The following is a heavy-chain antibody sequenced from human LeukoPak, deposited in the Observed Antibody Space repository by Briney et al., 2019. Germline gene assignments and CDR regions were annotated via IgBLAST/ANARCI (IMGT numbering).Heavy chain of an antibody. CDR2: IGYDGIEK. J-gene: IGHJ4*02. V-gene: IGHV3-30-3*01. CDR3: ARDPRTGPPDYFDF. Sequence: PGGSLRLSCAVSGFTSSSYPMHWVRQAPGKGLEWVAVIGYDGIEKYYGDSVWGRFSISRDDSKKTLYLQMGSLTGEDTAVYYCARDPRTGPPDYFDFWGQGTLVTVSS. D-gene: IGHD3-10*01. CDR1: GFTSSSYP.